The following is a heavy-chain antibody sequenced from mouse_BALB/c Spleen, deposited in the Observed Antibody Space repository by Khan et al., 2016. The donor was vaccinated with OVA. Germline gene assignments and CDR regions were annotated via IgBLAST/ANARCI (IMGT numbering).Heavy chain of an antibody. V-gene: IGHV14-3*02. Sequence: VRLQQSGAELMKPGASVKLSCTVPGFNIKDTYMHWVKQRPEQGLEWIGRIDPANGNTKYDPNFQGKATMTADTSSNTAYLQLSSLTSEDTAVSYCGYSLLLYAMDYWGQGTSVTVSS. CDR3: GYSLLLYAMDY. J-gene: IGHJ4*01. CDR2: IDPANGNT. CDR1: GFNIKDTY. D-gene: IGHD1-2*01.